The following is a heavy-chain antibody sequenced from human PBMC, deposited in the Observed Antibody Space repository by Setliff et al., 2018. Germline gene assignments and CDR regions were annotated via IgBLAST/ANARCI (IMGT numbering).Heavy chain of an antibody. CDR3: TRGPKDFVVPPTANIFDY. CDR1: GYTFISYG. V-gene: IGHV1-18*01. J-gene: IGHJ4*02. CDR2: ISA. D-gene: IGHD2-2*01. Sequence: GASVKVSCKTSGYTFISYGINWVRQAPRQGLEWMGWISAYAQKFQGRVTMTTDTSTNTAFMELRSLRSDDTAVYYCTRGPKDFVVPPTANIFDYWGQGTVVTVSS.